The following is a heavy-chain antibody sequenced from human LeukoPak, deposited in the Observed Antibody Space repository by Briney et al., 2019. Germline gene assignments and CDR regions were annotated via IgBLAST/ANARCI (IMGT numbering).Heavy chain of an antibody. D-gene: IGHD4-17*01. CDR3: AKNGFHYGDYGDYYYYYYMDV. V-gene: IGHV3-23*01. CDR1: GFTFSSYA. Sequence: PGGSLRLSCAASGFTFSSYAMSWVRQAPGEGLEWVSALSGSGGTTYYADSVKGRFTISRDSAKNSLYLQMNSLRAEDTAVYYCAKNGFHYGDYGDYYYYYYMDVWGKGTTVTVSS. CDR2: LSGSGGTT. J-gene: IGHJ6*03.